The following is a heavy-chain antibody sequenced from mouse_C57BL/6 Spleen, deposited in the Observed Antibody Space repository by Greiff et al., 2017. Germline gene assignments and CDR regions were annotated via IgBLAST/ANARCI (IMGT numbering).Heavy chain of an antibody. CDR1: GYTFTDYE. D-gene: IGHD2-5*01. CDR3: TTIVTTGEAWFAY. CDR2: IDPETGGT. Sequence: QVQLQQSGAELVRPGASVTLSCKASGYTFTDYEMHWVKQTPVHGLEWIGAIDPETGGTAYNQKFKGKAILTADTSSSTAYMELRSLTSEDSAVYYCTTIVTTGEAWFAYWGQGTLVTVSA. J-gene: IGHJ3*01. V-gene: IGHV1-15*01.